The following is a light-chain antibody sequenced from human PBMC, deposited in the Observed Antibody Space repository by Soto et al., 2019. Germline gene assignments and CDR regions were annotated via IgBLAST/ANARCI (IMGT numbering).Light chain of an antibody. CDR1: SNDIGAYKY. Sequence: QSALTQPASVSGSPGQSITISCTGSSNDIGAYKYVSWYQQYPGKAPKLIIFEVSNRPSGVSNRFSGSKSGNTASLTSAGLQAEDEADYHCSSYTTGSTLEVFGGGTKVTVL. V-gene: IGLV2-14*01. CDR3: SSYTTGSTLEV. J-gene: IGLJ1*01. CDR2: EVS.